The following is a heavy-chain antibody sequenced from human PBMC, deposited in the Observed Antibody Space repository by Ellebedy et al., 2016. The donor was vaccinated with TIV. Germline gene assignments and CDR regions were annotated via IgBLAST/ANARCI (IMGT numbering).Heavy chain of an antibody. Sequence: PGGSLRLSCGASGFNFRLFGMHWVRQPPGKGLEWVAMMAFDGINEYYADSVKGRFAISRDNSKNSLYLQMNNLRAEDTAVYYCVRVGSEERSNTFDYWGQGTLVTVSS. V-gene: IGHV3-33*01. J-gene: IGHJ4*02. CDR2: MAFDGINE. CDR1: GFNFRLFG. D-gene: IGHD4-11*01. CDR3: VRVGSEERSNTFDY.